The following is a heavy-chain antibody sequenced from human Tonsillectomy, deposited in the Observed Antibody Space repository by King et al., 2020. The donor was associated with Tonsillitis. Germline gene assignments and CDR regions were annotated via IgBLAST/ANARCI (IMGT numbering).Heavy chain of an antibody. CDR3: AKNWRKSSSGYRDNFFDY. CDR2: ISWNSGGI. V-gene: IGHV3-9*01. J-gene: IGHJ4*02. Sequence: VQLVESGGGLVQPGRSLRLSCAASGFTFDDYAMHWVRQAPGKGLEWVSGISWNSGGIGYADSVKGGFTISRDNAKNSLYLQMNSLRAEDTALYYCAKNWRKSSSGYRDNFFDYWGQGTLVTVSS. D-gene: IGHD3-9*01. CDR1: GFTFDDYA.